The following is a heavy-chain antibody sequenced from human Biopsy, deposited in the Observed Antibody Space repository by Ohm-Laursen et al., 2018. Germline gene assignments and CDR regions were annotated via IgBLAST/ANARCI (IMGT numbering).Heavy chain of an antibody. Sequence: SDTLSLTCAVYGGSFNGYFWSWIRQPPGKGLEWIGDITQSGSTNYSPSLKSRVTISVDTAKKQFSLSLRSVTAADTAVYYCARGTGRYYVYGAFDIWGQGTLVTVSS. D-gene: IGHD1-26*01. V-gene: IGHV4-34*01. CDR2: ITQSGST. J-gene: IGHJ3*02. CDR1: GGSFNGYF. CDR3: ARGTGRYYVYGAFDI.